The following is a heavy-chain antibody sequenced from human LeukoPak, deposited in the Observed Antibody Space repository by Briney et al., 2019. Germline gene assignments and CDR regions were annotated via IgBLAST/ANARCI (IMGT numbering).Heavy chain of an antibody. V-gene: IGHV3-74*01. Sequence: GGSLRLSCAASGFTFSNYRMHWVRQAPGKGLEWVSRINNDGSSTNYADSVKGRFTISRDNAKNSLYLQMNSLRAEDTAVYYCASSYCSSTSCYAGDYYYGMDVWGQGTTVTVSS. CDR1: GFTFSNYR. CDR2: INNDGSST. D-gene: IGHD2-2*01. CDR3: ASSYCSSTSCYAGDYYYGMDV. J-gene: IGHJ6*02.